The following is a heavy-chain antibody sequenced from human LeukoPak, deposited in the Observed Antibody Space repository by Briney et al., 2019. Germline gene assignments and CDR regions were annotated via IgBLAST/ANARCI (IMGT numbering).Heavy chain of an antibody. J-gene: IGHJ4*02. CDR1: GGSFNDYY. D-gene: IGHD4-17*01. V-gene: IGHV4-34*01. Sequence: SETLSLTCAVYGGSFNDYYWSWIRQPPGKGLEWIGEINHSGSTNYNPSLKSRVTISVDTSKNQFSLKLSSVTAADTAVYYCARGTNTASDTVTTTEFDYWGQGTLVNVSS. CDR2: INHSGST. CDR3: ARGTNTASDTVTTTEFDY.